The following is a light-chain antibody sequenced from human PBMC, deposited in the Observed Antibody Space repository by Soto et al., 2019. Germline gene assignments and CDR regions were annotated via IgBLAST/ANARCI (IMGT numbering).Light chain of an antibody. CDR2: EVS. V-gene: IGLV1-44*01. Sequence: QSVLTQPPSASGTPGQRVAISCSGSSSNIGSNTVNWYQQLPGTAPKLMIYEVSNRPSGVSNRFSGSKSGNTASLTISGLQAEDEADYYCSSYTSSSPWVFGGGTKVTVL. J-gene: IGLJ3*02. CDR3: SSYTSSSPWV. CDR1: SSNIGSNT.